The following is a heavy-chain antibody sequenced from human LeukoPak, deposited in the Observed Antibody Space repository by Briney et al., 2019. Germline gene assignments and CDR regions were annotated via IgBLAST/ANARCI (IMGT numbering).Heavy chain of an antibody. D-gene: IGHD3-3*02. J-gene: IGHJ4*02. CDR3: ARDLANGPVGY. V-gene: IGHV3-30-3*01. CDR1: GFTFSSYA. Sequence: PGGPLRLSCAASGFTFSSYAMHWVRQAPGKGLEWVAVISYDGSNKYYADSVKGRFTISRDNSKNTLYLQMNSLRAEDTAVYYRARDLANGPVGYWGQGTLVTVSS. CDR2: ISYDGSNK.